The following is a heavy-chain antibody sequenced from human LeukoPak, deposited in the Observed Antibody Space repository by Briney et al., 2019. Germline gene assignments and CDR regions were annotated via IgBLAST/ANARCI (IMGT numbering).Heavy chain of an antibody. J-gene: IGHJ6*03. CDR2: ISTASSTV. CDR1: GFTFDSHA. V-gene: IGHV3-48*01. CDR3: ARRGNYSYYHMDV. Sequence: PGGSLRLSCAASGFTFDSHAMNWVRQAPGKGLEWIPYISTASSTVHYADSVKGRFTISRDNAKNSLYLQMNSLRADDTAMYYCARRGNYSYYHMDVWGKGTTVTVSS.